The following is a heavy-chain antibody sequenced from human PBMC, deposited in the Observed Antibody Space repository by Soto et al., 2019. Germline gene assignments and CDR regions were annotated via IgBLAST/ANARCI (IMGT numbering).Heavy chain of an antibody. CDR2: VHDSWGS. D-gene: IGHD3-10*01. Sequence: QVPLQESGPGLVKPSATLSLSCTVSGGSISNYYWSWFRQTPGKGLEWLGYVHDSWGSNYTPSLKSRVAISLDTSTSQFSLKLTSVTATDTAGYYCARQGFGALHGRVDVWGQGTTVTVSS. CDR3: ARQGFGALHGRVDV. J-gene: IGHJ6*02. CDR1: GGSISNYY. V-gene: IGHV4-59*08.